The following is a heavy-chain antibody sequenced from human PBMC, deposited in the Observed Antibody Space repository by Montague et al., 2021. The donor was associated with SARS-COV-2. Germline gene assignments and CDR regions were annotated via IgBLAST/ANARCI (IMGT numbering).Heavy chain of an antibody. V-gene: IGHV4-39*01. CDR2: IYYSGST. CDR3: ATHYDILTGYYIDAFDI. D-gene: IGHD3-9*01. CDR1: GGSISSSSYY. Sequence: SETLSLTCTVSGGSISSSSYYWGWIRQPPGKGLEWIGSIYYSGSTYYNPSLKSRVTISVDTSKNQFSLKLGSVTAADTAVYYCATHYDILTGYYIDAFDIWGQGTMVTVSS. J-gene: IGHJ3*02.